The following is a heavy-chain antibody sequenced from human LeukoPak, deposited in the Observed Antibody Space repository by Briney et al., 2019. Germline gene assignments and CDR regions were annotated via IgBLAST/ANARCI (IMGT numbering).Heavy chain of an antibody. CDR3: ARVMGPYGSGSYYTAGFDY. J-gene: IGHJ4*02. CDR2: ISSSSSYT. V-gene: IGHV3-11*05. Sequence: GRTLRLSCAASGFTFSDYYMSWIRQAPGKGLEWVTYISSSSSYTNYADSVKGRFTISRDNAKNSLYLQMNSLRAEDTAVYYCARVMGPYGSGSYYTAGFDYWGQGTLVTVSS. D-gene: IGHD3-10*01. CDR1: GFTFSDYY.